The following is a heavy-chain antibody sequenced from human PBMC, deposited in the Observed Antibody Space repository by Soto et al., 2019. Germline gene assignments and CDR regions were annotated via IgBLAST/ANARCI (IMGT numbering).Heavy chain of an antibody. Sequence: GSGPTLVNPTQTLTLTCTFSGFSLSTSGMCVGWIRQPPGKALEWLALIDWDDDKYYSTSLKTRLTISKDTSKNQVVLTMTNMDPVDTATYYCARIYTYYDILTGYYDYWGQGTLVTVSS. CDR2: IDWDDDK. CDR3: ARIYTYYDILTGYYDY. J-gene: IGHJ4*02. V-gene: IGHV2-70*01. D-gene: IGHD3-9*01. CDR1: GFSLSTSGMC.